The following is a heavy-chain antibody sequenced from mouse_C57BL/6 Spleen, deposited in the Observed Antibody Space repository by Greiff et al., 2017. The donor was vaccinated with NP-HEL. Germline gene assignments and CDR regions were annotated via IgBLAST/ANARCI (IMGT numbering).Heavy chain of an antibody. Sequence: QVQLKESGAELVRPGTSVKVSCKASGYAFTNYLIEWVKQRPGQGLEWIGVINPGSGGTNDNEKFKGKATLTADKYSSNSYMQLSSLKSEDSAVYFCARSHYYGRSSAYWGQGTTLTVSS. CDR3: ARSHYYGRSSAY. CDR1: GYAFTNYL. V-gene: IGHV1-54*01. CDR2: INPGSGGT. D-gene: IGHD1-1*01. J-gene: IGHJ2*01.